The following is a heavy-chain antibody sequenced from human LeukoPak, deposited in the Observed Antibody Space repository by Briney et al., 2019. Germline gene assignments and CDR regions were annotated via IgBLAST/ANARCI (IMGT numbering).Heavy chain of an antibody. CDR2: LSGDGSST. J-gene: IGHJ4*02. Sequence: PGGSLRLSCVASGFTFSTYWMHWVRQAPGKGLLWVSRLSGDGSSTKYADSLKGRFTISRDNAKNTLYLQMNSLRPEDTAVYYCARVGGDRVAYWGQGTLVTVSS. V-gene: IGHV3-74*03. CDR1: GFTFSTYW. D-gene: IGHD4-17*01. CDR3: ARVGGDRVAY.